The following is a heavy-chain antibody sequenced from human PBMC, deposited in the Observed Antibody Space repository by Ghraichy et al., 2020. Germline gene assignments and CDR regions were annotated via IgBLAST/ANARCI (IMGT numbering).Heavy chain of an antibody. CDR2: IYYSGST. J-gene: IGHJ6*02. Sequence: SETLSLTCNVSGASRKSYYWTWIRQPPGKGLEWIGYIYYSGSTIYNPSLKGRVTMSLERSRDQFSLRLDSVTDADTAIYYCARVSLATVTTFFSPYQFSGMDVWGPGTTVTVSS. D-gene: IGHD4-17*01. CDR3: ARVSLATVTTFFSPYQFSGMDV. V-gene: IGHV4-59*01. CDR1: GASRKSYY.